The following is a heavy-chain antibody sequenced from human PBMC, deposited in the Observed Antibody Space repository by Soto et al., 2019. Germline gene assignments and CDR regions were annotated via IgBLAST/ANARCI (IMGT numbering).Heavy chain of an antibody. CDR2: IYYSGST. Sequence: SETLSLTCTVSGGSVSSGSYYWSWIRQPPGKGLEWIGYIYYSGSTNYNPSLKSRVTISVDTSKNQFSLKLSSVTAADTAVYYCAREGGVVAATPYYYYGMDVWGQGTTVTVSS. V-gene: IGHV4-61*01. CDR3: AREGGVVAATPYYYYGMDV. J-gene: IGHJ6*02. D-gene: IGHD2-15*01. CDR1: GGSVSSGSYY.